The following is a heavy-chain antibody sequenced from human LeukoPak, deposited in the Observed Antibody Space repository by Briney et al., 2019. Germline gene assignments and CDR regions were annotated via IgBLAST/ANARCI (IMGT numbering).Heavy chain of an antibody. Sequence: SETLSLTCTVSGGSISSSSYYWGWIRQPPGKGLEWIGSIYYSGSTYYNLSLKSRVTISVDTSKNQFSLKLSSVTAADTAVYYCARALVVVKGFLGVYWGQGTLVTVSS. J-gene: IGHJ4*02. D-gene: IGHD3-22*01. CDR1: GGSISSSSYY. V-gene: IGHV4-39*07. CDR2: IYYSGST. CDR3: ARALVVVKGFLGVY.